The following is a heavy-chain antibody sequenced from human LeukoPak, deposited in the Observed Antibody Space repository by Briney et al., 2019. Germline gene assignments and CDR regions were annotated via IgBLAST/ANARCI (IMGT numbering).Heavy chain of an antibody. CDR2: ISWNSGSI. D-gene: IGHD3-22*01. J-gene: IGHJ4*02. CDR3: AKGRGYYDY. CDR1: GFTFDDYA. Sequence: GGSLRLSCAASGFTFDDYAMHWVRQASGKGLEWVSGISWNSGSIGYADSVKGRFTISRDNAKNSLYLQMNSLRAEDTALYYCAKGRGYYDYWGQGTLVTVSS. V-gene: IGHV3-9*01.